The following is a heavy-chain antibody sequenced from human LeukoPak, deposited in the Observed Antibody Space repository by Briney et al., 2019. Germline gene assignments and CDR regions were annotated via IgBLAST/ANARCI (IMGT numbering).Heavy chain of an antibody. Sequence: GGSLTLSCALSGFTYSSLGMHAVRQAPGKGLEWVAVIWYDGSNKYYADSVKGRFTLSRDNSKNTLYLQMNSLRAEDTAVYYCERAGYDIMTGFFDYWGQGTLVTVSS. D-gene: IGHD3-9*01. V-gene: IGHV3-33*01. CDR2: IWYDGSNK. CDR3: ERAGYDIMTGFFDY. CDR1: GFTYSSLG. J-gene: IGHJ4*02.